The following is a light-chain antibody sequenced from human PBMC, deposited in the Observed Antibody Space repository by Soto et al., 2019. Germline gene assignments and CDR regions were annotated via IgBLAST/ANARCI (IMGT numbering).Light chain of an antibody. V-gene: IGLV1-47*02. CDR2: SNY. CDR3: AAWDDSLSGVV. Sequence: QSVLTQPPSASGTPGQRVTISCSGSGSNIGSNYVYWYQQLPGTAPKLLIYSNYQRPSGVPDRFSGSKSGTSASLGISGLRSEDEADYYCAAWDDSLSGVVFGGGTKLTVL. J-gene: IGLJ2*01. CDR1: GSNIGSNY.